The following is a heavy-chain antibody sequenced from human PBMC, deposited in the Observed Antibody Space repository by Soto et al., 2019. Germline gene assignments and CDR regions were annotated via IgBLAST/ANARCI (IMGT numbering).Heavy chain of an antibody. CDR2: FLASGGNT. CDR3: ARGGATLFGVIDS. CDR1: GYSFFSYY. Sequence: ASVKVSCKASGYSFFSYYIHWVRQAPGQGLEWMGRFLASGGNTDYAQRFRGRISMTRDTSTTNTVSLELTSLTSDDTAVYYCARGGATLFGVIDSWGQGTRVTVSS. J-gene: IGHJ4*02. D-gene: IGHD3-3*01. V-gene: IGHV1-46*01.